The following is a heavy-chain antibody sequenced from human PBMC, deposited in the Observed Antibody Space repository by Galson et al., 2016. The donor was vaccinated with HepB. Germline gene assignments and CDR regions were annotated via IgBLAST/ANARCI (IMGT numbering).Heavy chain of an antibody. CDR3: ATDGIHTSSWYGS. Sequence: SLRLSCAASGFTFSNHAMSWVRQAPGKGLEWVSVITGSGVTYYADSVKGRFTISRDNSKNTLFLQMNSLRAEDTAIYYCATDGIHTSSWYGSWGQGTLVTVSS. CDR1: GFTFSNHA. CDR2: ITGSGVT. V-gene: IGHV3-23*01. D-gene: IGHD6-13*01. J-gene: IGHJ5*02.